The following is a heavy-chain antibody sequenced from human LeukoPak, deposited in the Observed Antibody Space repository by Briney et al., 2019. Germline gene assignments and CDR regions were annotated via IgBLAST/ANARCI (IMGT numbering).Heavy chain of an antibody. D-gene: IGHD3-3*01. J-gene: IGHJ4*02. CDR2: ISSSSSTI. CDR3: ARKDYTGPFDY. V-gene: IGHV3-48*01. CDR1: GFTFSSYS. Sequence: GGSLRLSCAASGFTFSSYSMNWVRQAPGKGLEWVSYISSSSSTIYYADSVKGRFTISRDNAKNSLYLQMNSLRAEDTAVYYCARKDYTGPFDYWGQGTLVTVSS.